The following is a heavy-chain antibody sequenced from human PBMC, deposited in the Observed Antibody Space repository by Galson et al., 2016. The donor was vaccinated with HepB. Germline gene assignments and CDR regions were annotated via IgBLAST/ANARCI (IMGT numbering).Heavy chain of an antibody. CDR2: IYSGGAT. CDR1: GFTVSNNY. J-gene: IGHJ3*01. V-gene: IGHV3-66*01. Sequence: SLRLSCAVYGFTVSNNYISWVRQAPGKGLEWVSLIYSGGATYYADSVKGRFTISRDNSKNTLYLQMNNLRAEDTAVYYCEPHPNSMRVWGQRTMVTVSS. CDR3: EPHPNSMRV.